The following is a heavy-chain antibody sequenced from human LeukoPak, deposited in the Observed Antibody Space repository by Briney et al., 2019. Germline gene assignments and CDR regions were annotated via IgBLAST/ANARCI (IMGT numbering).Heavy chain of an antibody. Sequence: PSETLSLTCTVSGGSISSYYWSWIRQPPGKGLEWIGYIYYSGSTNYNPSLKSRVTISVDTSKNQFSLKLSSVTAADTAVYYCARYTPHYYDSTQTPRAFDIWGQGTMVTVSS. CDR3: ARYTPHYYDSTQTPRAFDI. CDR2: IYYSGST. D-gene: IGHD3-22*01. CDR1: GGSISSYY. J-gene: IGHJ3*02. V-gene: IGHV4-59*01.